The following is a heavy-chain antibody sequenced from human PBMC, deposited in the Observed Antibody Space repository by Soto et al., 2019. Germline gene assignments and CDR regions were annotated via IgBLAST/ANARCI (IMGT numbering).Heavy chain of an antibody. CDR3: ARDGGGFGELLLNSYDAFDL. J-gene: IGHJ3*01. D-gene: IGHD3-10*01. Sequence: GGSLRLSCTASGFSFSTYAMYWFRQAPGKGLEWVAIISYDGSNAQYADSVKGRFTVARDNSKNTLYLQMHSLTAEDTAVYYCARDGGGFGELLLNSYDAFDLWGQGKLVTVS. V-gene: IGHV3-30*04. CDR2: ISYDGSNA. CDR1: GFSFSTYA.